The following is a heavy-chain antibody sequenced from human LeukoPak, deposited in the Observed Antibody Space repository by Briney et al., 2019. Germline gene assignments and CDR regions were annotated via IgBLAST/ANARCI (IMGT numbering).Heavy chain of an antibody. CDR1: GGSISNYY. J-gene: IGHJ4*02. V-gene: IGHV4-4*07. Sequence: SETLSLTCTVSGGSISNYYWSWIRQPAGKGLEWIGRIYMSGSNNYNPSLRSRVTMSVDTSKNQFSLNLSSVIAADTAVYYCAREYSSSRTLDYWGQGTLVTVSS. CDR3: AREYSSSRTLDY. CDR2: IYMSGSN. D-gene: IGHD3-22*01.